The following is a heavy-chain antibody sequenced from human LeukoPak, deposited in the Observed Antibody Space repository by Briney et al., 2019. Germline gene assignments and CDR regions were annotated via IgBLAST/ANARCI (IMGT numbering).Heavy chain of an antibody. CDR1: GFTFSSYA. J-gene: IGHJ4*02. D-gene: IGHD2-15*01. CDR2: VSGSGGST. CDR3: AKHPVVAATVDY. Sequence: GGSLRLSCAASGFTFSSYAMSWVRQAPGKGLEWVSAVSGSGGSTYYADSVKGRFTISRDNSKNTLYPQMNSLRAEDTAVYYCAKHPVVAATVDYWGQGTLVTVSS. V-gene: IGHV3-23*01.